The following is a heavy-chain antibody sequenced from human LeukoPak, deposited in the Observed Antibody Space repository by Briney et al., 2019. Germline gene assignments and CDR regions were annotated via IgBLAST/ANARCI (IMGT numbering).Heavy chain of an antibody. CDR2: ISSSGSTI. Sequence: GGSLRLSCAASGFTFSDYYMSWIRQAPGKGLEWVSYISSSGSTIYYADSVKGRFTISRDNAKNTLYLQMNSLRAEDTAVYYCARPYSSGWYWFDPWGQGTLVTVSS. CDR1: GFTFSDYY. CDR3: ARPYSSGWYWFDP. J-gene: IGHJ5*02. V-gene: IGHV3-11*01. D-gene: IGHD6-19*01.